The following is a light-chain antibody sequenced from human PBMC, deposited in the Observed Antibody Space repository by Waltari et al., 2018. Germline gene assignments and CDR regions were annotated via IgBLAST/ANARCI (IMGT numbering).Light chain of an antibody. CDR3: QQRKIWPPLT. V-gene: IGKV3-11*01. CDR2: DAS. CDR1: QSVDSY. Sequence: EVVLTQSPATLSLSPGERATLSCRSSQSVDSYLAWYQQKPGKPPRLLIYDASNRATGVPARFSGSGSGTDFTLTISGLETEDFAVYYCQQRKIWPPLTFGGGTKVEIK. J-gene: IGKJ4*01.